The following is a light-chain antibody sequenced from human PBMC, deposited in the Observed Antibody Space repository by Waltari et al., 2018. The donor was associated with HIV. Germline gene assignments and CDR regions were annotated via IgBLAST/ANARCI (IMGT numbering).Light chain of an antibody. J-gene: IGKJ1*01. CDR1: QNIRNY. Sequence: DIQMTQSPSSLSASVGDRVTITCRASQNIRNYLNWYQQKPGKAPKTLINAASTLRSGVPSRFSGSGSGTDFTLTISSLEPEDFATYYCQQSYSNIWTFGQGTKVEI. V-gene: IGKV1-39*01. CDR2: AAS. CDR3: QQSYSNIWT.